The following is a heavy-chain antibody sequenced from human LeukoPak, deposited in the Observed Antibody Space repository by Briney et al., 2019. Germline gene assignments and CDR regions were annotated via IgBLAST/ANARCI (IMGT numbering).Heavy chain of an antibody. CDR3: ARSLGSGYFQH. D-gene: IGHD3-16*01. V-gene: IGHV3-23*01. CDR2: ISGSGGST. Sequence: GGSLRLSCAASGFTFSSYAMSWVRQAPGKGLEWVSAISGSGGSTYYADSVKGRFTISRDNSKNTLYLQMNSLRAEDTAVYYCARSLGSGYFQHWGQGTLVTVSS. CDR1: GFTFSSYA. J-gene: IGHJ1*01.